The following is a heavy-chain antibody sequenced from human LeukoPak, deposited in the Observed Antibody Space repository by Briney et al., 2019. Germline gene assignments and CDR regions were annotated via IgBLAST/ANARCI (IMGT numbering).Heavy chain of an antibody. Sequence: PSETLSLTCAVYGGSFSGYYWSWIRQPPGKGLEWIGEINHSGSTNYNPSLKSRVTISVDTSKNQFSLKLSSVTAADTAVYYCARDNLLYYDILTGSNWFDPWGQGTLVTVSS. V-gene: IGHV4-34*01. CDR1: GGSFSGYY. CDR3: ARDNLLYYDILTGSNWFDP. J-gene: IGHJ5*02. CDR2: INHSGST. D-gene: IGHD3-9*01.